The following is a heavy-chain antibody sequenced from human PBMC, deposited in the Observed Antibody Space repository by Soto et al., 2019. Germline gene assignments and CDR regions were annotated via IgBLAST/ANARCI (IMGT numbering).Heavy chain of an antibody. CDR1: GFTFSSYA. J-gene: IGHJ4*02. CDR3: ARGDPEEYSSSSGYFDY. V-gene: IGHV3-30-3*01. CDR2: ISYDGSNE. Sequence: HPGGSLRLSCAASGFTFSSYAMHWVRQAPGKGLEWVAVISYDGSNEYYADSVKGRFTISRDNSKNTLYLQMNSLRAEDTAVYYCARGDPEEYSSSSGYFDYWGQGTLVTVSS. D-gene: IGHD6-6*01.